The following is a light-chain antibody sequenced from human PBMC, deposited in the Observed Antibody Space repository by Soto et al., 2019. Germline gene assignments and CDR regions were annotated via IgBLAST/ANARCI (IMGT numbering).Light chain of an antibody. J-gene: IGLJ1*01. Sequence: QSALTQPPSASGTPGQRVTISCSGSSSNIGTYTVNWYQQFPGTAPKLPIYNNDQRPSGVPDRFSGFKYGTAASLAISGLQSEDEAEYYCAAWDDSLSGLYVFGTGTKVTVL. CDR2: NND. CDR1: SSNIGTYT. V-gene: IGLV1-44*01. CDR3: AAWDDSLSGLYV.